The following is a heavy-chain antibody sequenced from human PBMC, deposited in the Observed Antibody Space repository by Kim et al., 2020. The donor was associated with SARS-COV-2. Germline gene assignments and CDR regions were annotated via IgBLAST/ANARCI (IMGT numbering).Heavy chain of an antibody. V-gene: IGHV1-69*01. Sequence: KFQGSVTITADEATSTAYMELSSLRSEDTAVYYCARVRAAVAGSYYGMDVWGQGTTVTVSS. D-gene: IGHD6-19*01. J-gene: IGHJ6*02. CDR3: ARVRAAVAGSYYGMDV.